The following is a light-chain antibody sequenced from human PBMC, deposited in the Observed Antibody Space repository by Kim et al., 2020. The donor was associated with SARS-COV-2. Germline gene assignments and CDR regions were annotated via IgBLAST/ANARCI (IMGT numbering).Light chain of an antibody. J-gene: IGKJ2*01. CDR3: HQYNSWPPADT. V-gene: IGKV3-15*01. Sequence: EIVLTQSPGTLSVSPGERATLSCRASQNINTNLAWYQQQPGQAPRLLIYDASTRATDIPVRFSGSGSETDFTLTISSLQSEDFTLYYCHQYNSWPPADTFGQGTKLEI. CDR1: QNINTN. CDR2: DAS.